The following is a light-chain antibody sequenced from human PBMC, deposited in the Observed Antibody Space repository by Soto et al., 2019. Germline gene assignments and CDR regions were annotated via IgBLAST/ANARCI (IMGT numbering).Light chain of an antibody. CDR2: EAT. V-gene: IGLV2-23*01. Sequence: QSALAQPASVSGSPGQSITISCSGSSIDFGDNNYVSWYQHHPGKAPKLIIYEATKRPSGVSNRFSGSKSGNTASLTISGLQAEDEADYYCCSYSGSDTLVVFGGGTKVTVL. CDR1: SIDFGDNNY. CDR3: CSYSGSDTLVV. J-gene: IGLJ2*01.